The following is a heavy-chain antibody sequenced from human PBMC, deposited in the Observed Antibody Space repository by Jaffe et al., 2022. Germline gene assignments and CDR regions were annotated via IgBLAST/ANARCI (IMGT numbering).Heavy chain of an antibody. D-gene: IGHD1-26*01. CDR3: AKDAPRIVGATPLFDY. Sequence: QVQLVESGGGVVQPGGSLRLSCAASGFTFSSYGMHWVRQAPGKGLEWVAFIRYDGSNKYYADSVKGRFTISRDNSKNTLYLQMNSLRAEDTAVYYCAKDAPRIVGATPLFDYWGQGTLVTVSS. V-gene: IGHV3-30*02. J-gene: IGHJ4*02. CDR2: IRYDGSNK. CDR1: GFTFSSYG.